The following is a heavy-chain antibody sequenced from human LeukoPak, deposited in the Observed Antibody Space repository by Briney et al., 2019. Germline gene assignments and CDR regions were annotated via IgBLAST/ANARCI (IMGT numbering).Heavy chain of an antibody. CDR1: GFTFSSYA. CDR3: ASRSDDYGDLEDY. CDR2: ISYDGSNK. D-gene: IGHD4-17*01. Sequence: TGGSLRLSCAASGFTFSSYAMHWVRQAPGKGLEWVTVISYDGSNKYYADSVKGRFTISRDNAKNSLCLQMNSLRAEDTAVYYCASRSDDYGDLEDYWGQGTLVTVSS. J-gene: IGHJ4*02. V-gene: IGHV3-30-3*01.